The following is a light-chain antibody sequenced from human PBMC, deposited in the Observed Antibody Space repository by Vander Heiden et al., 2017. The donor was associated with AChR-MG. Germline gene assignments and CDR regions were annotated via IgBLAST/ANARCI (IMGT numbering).Light chain of an antibody. V-gene: IGKV2-28*01. J-gene: IGKJ3*01. CDR2: LGS. CDR3: MQALQTPFT. CDR1: QSLLHSNGYNY. Sequence: DLVMPPSPLSLPGTPGEAASIACRSRQSLLHSNGYNYLDWYLQKPGQSPQLLIYLGSNRASGVPDRFSGSGSGTDFTLKSSRVEAEDVGVYYCMQALQTPFTFGPGTKVDIK.